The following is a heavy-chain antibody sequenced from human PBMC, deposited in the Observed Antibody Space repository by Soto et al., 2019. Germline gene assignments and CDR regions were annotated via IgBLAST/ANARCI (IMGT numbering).Heavy chain of an antibody. V-gene: IGHV1-69*13. J-gene: IGHJ4*02. Sequence: RASVKVSCKASGGTFSSYAISWVRQAPGQGLEWMGGIIPIFGTANYAQKFQGRVTITADESTSTAYMELSSLRSEDTAVYYCARASRYCSGGSCQNFDYWGQGTLVTVSS. CDR1: GGTFSSYA. CDR3: ARASRYCSGGSCQNFDY. CDR2: IIPIFGTA. D-gene: IGHD2-15*01.